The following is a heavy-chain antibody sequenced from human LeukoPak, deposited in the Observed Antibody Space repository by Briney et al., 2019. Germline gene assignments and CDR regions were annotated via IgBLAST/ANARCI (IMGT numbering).Heavy chain of an antibody. D-gene: IGHD3-16*01. J-gene: IGHJ4*02. Sequence: GGSLRLSCAASGFTFSSYAMHWVRQAPGKGLEYVSAISSNGGNTYYANSVKGRFTISRDNSKNTLYLQMGSLRAEDMAVYYCARGKKQIRGWGVYVVDYWGQGTLVTVSS. CDR3: ARGKKQIRGWGVYVVDY. CDR1: GFTFSSYA. V-gene: IGHV3-64*01. CDR2: ISSNGGNT.